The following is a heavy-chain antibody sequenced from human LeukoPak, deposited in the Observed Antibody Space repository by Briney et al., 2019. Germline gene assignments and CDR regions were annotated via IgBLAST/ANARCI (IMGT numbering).Heavy chain of an antibody. Sequence: GGSLRLSCAASGFTFDDYAMHWDRQAPGKGLEWVSGISWNSGSIGYADSVKGRFTISRDNAKNSLYLQMNSLRAEDTALYYCAKEYDILTGYPLYGMDVWGQGTTVTVSS. D-gene: IGHD3-9*01. CDR1: GFTFDDYA. V-gene: IGHV3-9*01. CDR2: ISWNSGSI. J-gene: IGHJ6*02. CDR3: AKEYDILTGYPLYGMDV.